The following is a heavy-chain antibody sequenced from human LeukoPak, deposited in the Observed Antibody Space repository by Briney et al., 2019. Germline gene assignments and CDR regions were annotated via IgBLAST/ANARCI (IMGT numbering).Heavy chain of an antibody. CDR3: ARVTSGWYPDY. J-gene: IGHJ4*02. CDR1: GGFFSGYY. CDR2: INHSGST. D-gene: IGHD6-19*01. V-gene: IGHV4-34*01. Sequence: SGTLSLTCAVYGGFFSGYYWSWIRQPPGKGLEWIGEINHSGSTNYNPSLKSRVTISVDTSKNQFSLKLSSVTAADTAVYYCARVTSGWYPDYWGQGTLVTVSS.